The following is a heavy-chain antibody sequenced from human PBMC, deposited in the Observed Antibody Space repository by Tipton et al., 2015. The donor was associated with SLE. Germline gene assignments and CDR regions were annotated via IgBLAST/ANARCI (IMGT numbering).Heavy chain of an antibody. V-gene: IGHV4-59*01. J-gene: IGHJ2*01. CDR1: GDSIRSNY. CDR2: VYYTGST. D-gene: IGHD6-25*01. CDR3: ARDSSSGYFDI. Sequence: LRLSCTVSGDSIRSNYWSWIRQSPGKGLEWLGNVYYTGSTNYNPSIKSRVTISVDTSETQFSLKLSSVTAADTALYFCARDSSSGYFDIWGRGTLVTVSS.